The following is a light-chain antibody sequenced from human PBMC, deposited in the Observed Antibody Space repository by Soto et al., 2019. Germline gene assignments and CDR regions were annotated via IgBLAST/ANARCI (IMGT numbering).Light chain of an antibody. CDR1: QSVSSY. CDR3: QQRSNWHPSRT. J-gene: IGKJ4*01. CDR2: DAS. V-gene: IGKV3-11*01. Sequence: EIVLTQSPATLSLSPGERATLSCRASQSVSSYLAWYQQKPGQAPRLLIYDASNRATGIPARFSGSGSGTDFTLTISSLEPEDFAVYYCQQRSNWHPSRTFGGGTKVDIK.